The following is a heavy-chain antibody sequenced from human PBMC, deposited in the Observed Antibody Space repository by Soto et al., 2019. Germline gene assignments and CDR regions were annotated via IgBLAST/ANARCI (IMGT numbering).Heavy chain of an antibody. Sequence: TSETLSLTCTVSGGSISSGGYYWSRIRQHPGKGLEWIGYIYYSGSTYYNPSLKSRVTISVDTSKNQFSLKLSSVTAADTAVYYCATRRPLYYGSGSYYEPGYYYGMDVWGQGTTVTVSS. CDR1: GGSISSGGYY. CDR3: ATRRPLYYGSGSYYEPGYYYGMDV. J-gene: IGHJ6*02. CDR2: IYYSGST. D-gene: IGHD3-10*01. V-gene: IGHV4-31*03.